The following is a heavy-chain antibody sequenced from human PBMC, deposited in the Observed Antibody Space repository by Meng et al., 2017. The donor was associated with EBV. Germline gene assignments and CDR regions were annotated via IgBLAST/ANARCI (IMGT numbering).Heavy chain of an antibody. J-gene: IGHJ4*02. D-gene: IGHD4-17*01. V-gene: IGHV1-8*01. Sequence: QVQLVQSGAEVKKPGASVTVSCXXSGYTFTSYDINWVRQATGQGLEWMGWMNPNSGNTGYAQKFQGRVTMTRNTSISTAYMELSSLRSEDTAVYYCARGVRLASSEPTFDYWGQGTLVTVSS. CDR2: MNPNSGNT. CDR1: GYTFTSYD. CDR3: ARGVRLASSEPTFDY.